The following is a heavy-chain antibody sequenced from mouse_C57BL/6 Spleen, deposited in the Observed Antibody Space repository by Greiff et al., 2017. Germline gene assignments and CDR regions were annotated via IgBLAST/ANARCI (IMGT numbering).Heavy chain of an antibody. Sequence: EVQLQQSGPELVKPGASVKISCKASGYTFTDYYMNWVKQSHGQSLEWIGDINPNNGGTSYNQKFKGKATLTVDKSSSTAYMELRSLTSEDSAVYYCARRKVLGPFGYWGQGTTLTGSS. J-gene: IGHJ2*01. D-gene: IGHD4-1*01. CDR2: INPNNGGT. CDR1: GYTFTDYY. V-gene: IGHV1-26*01. CDR3: ARRKVLGPFGY.